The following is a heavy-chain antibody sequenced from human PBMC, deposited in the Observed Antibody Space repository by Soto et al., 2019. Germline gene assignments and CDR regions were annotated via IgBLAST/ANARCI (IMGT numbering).Heavy chain of an antibody. V-gene: IGHV1-3*01. Sequence: ASVKVSCKASGYTFTSYAMHWVRQAPGQRLEWMGWINAGNGNTKYSQKFQGRVTITRDTSASTAYMELTSLRSDDTAVYYCASGKELLHYFEYWGQGTLVTFSS. CDR1: GYTFTSYA. CDR2: INAGNGNT. CDR3: ASGKELLHYFEY. J-gene: IGHJ4*02. D-gene: IGHD1-7*01.